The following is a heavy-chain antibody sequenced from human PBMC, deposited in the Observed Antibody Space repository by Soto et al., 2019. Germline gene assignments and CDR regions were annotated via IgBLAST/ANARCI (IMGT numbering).Heavy chain of an antibody. CDR2: IYYSGNT. CDR1: GGSISTVGYF. D-gene: IGHD3-16*01. V-gene: IGHV4-31*03. CDR3: ARTPTLGHYVYYDMDV. Sequence: QVQLQESGPGLVKPSQTLSLTCSVTGGSISTVGYFWSWIRQHPGKGLEWIGSIYYSGNTYHNPSLKSRVSISVDTSENQFSLKLNSVTAADTAVYYCARTPTLGHYVYYDMDVWGRGTTVTVSS. J-gene: IGHJ6*02.